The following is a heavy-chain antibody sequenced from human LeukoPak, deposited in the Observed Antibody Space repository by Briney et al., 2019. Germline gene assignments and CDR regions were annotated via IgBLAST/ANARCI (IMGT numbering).Heavy chain of an antibody. Sequence: GASVKVSCKASGYTFTSYGISWVRQAPGQGLEWMGWISAYNGNTNYAQKLQGRVTMTTDTSTSTAYMELRSLRSDDTAVYYCASEGYDILTGYWDYWVQGTLVTVSS. CDR3: ASEGYDILTGYWDY. CDR2: ISAYNGNT. J-gene: IGHJ4*02. V-gene: IGHV1-18*01. D-gene: IGHD3-9*01. CDR1: GYTFTSYG.